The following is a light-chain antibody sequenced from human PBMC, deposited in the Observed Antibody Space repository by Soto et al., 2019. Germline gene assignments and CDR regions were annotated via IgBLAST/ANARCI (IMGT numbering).Light chain of an antibody. CDR1: SSNIGAGYD. CDR2: GDT. V-gene: IGLV1-40*01. J-gene: IGLJ3*02. Sequence: QSVLTQPPSVSGAPGQRVTVSCTGSSSNIGAGYDVHWYQQLPGRAPKLLIHGDTNRPSGVPDRFSGSKSGTSASLAITGLQAEDEAEYYCQSYDRSLSGSVFGGGTKLTVL. CDR3: QSYDRSLSGSV.